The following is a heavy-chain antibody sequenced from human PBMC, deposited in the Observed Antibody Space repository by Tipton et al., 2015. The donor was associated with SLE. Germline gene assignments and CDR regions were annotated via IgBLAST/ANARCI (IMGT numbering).Heavy chain of an antibody. V-gene: IGHV3-30-3*01. Sequence: QLVQSGGGVVQPGRSLRLSCAASGFTFSSYAMHWVRQAPGKGLEWVAVISYDGSNKYYADSVKGRFTISRDNSKNTLYLQMNSLRAEDTAVYYCARVRVPAYYDSSGYGKYAFDIWGQGTMVTVSS. D-gene: IGHD3-22*01. CDR2: ISYDGSNK. CDR3: ARVRVPAYYDSSGYGKYAFDI. J-gene: IGHJ3*02. CDR1: GFTFSSYA.